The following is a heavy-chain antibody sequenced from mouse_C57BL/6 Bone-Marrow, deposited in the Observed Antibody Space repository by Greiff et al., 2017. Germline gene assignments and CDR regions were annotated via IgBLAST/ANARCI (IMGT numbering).Heavy chain of an antibody. Sequence: EVMLVESGAGLVKPGGSLKLSCAASGFTFSSYAMSWVSQTPEQRLEWVAYISSGGDYIYYADTVKGRFTISRDNARNTLYLQMSSLKSEDTAMFYGTRKGLGAMDYWGQGTSVTVSS. J-gene: IGHJ4*01. V-gene: IGHV5-9-1*02. CDR2: ISSGGDYI. CDR3: TRKGLGAMDY. CDR1: GFTFSSYA. D-gene: IGHD4-1*01.